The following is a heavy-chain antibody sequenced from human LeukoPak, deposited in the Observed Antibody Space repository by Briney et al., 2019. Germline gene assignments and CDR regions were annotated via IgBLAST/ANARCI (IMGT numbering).Heavy chain of an antibody. J-gene: IGHJ4*02. CDR1: GFTFSSYW. CDR3: AKGYNYAYEY. Sequence: GGSLRLSCAACGFTFSSYWMSWVRQAPGKGLEWVANIKQDGSEKYYVDSVKGRFTISRDNAKNSLYLQMNSLRAEDTAVYYCAKGYNYAYEYWGQGTLVTVSA. V-gene: IGHV3-7*03. D-gene: IGHD5-18*01. CDR2: IKQDGSEK.